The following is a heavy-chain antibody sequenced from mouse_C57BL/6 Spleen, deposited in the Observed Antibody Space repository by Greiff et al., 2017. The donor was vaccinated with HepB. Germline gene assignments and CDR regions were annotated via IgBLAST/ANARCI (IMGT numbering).Heavy chain of an antibody. CDR3: ARGDYGSSSGFAY. CDR1: GYTFTSYW. D-gene: IGHD1-1*01. CDR2: INPSSGYT. V-gene: IGHV1-7*01. J-gene: IGHJ3*01. Sequence: VMLVESGAELAKPGASVKLSCKASGYTFTSYWMHWVKQRPGQGLEWIGYINPSSGYTKYNQKFKDKATLTADKSSSTAYMQLSSLTYEDSAVYYCARGDYGSSSGFAYWGQGTLVTVSA.